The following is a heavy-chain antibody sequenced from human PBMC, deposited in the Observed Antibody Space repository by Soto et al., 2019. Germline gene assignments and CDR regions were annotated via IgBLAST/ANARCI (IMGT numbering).Heavy chain of an antibody. CDR2: IYYTGNT. CDR1: GGSISNYY. J-gene: IGHJ3*02. CDR3: ARDALQWFGEGVFDI. Sequence: QVQLQESGPGLVKPSETLSLTCTVSGGSISNYYWSWIRQPPGKGLEWIGYIYYTGNTDYNPSLKSRVTISVDTSKNQFSLKLRSVTAADTAVYYSARDALQWFGEGVFDIWGQGTMVTVSS. D-gene: IGHD3-10*01. V-gene: IGHV4-59*01.